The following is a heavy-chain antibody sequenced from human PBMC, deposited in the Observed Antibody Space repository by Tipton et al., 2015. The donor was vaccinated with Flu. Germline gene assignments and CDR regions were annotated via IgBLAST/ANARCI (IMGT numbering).Heavy chain of an antibody. CDR2: IYHSGST. D-gene: IGHD3-9*01. Sequence: TLSLTCAVSGYSISSGYYWGWIRQPPGKGLEWIGSIYHSGSTYYNPSLKSRVTISVDMSKNQFSLKLSSVTAADTAVYYCARHGYYDILTGYYSWFDPRGQGTLVTVSS. CDR1: GYSISSGYY. J-gene: IGHJ5*02. V-gene: IGHV4-38-2*01. CDR3: ARHGYYDILTGYYSWFDP.